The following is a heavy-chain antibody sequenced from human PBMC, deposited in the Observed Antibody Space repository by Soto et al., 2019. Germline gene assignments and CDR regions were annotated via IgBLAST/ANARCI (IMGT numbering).Heavy chain of an antibody. CDR3: ARGGHIAVVTASFDN. CDR1: GYTFNTYY. Sequence: QVQLVQYGAEVRKPGASVKVSCKPSGYTFNTYYLHWLRQAPGHALEWMGVIHPRGGGTTYAQKFLGRVTVTRGTSTTTVFMELSSLRSDDTAVYYCARGGHIAVVTASFDNWGQGTLVTVSS. J-gene: IGHJ4*02. CDR2: IHPRGGGT. V-gene: IGHV1-46*02. D-gene: IGHD2-21*02.